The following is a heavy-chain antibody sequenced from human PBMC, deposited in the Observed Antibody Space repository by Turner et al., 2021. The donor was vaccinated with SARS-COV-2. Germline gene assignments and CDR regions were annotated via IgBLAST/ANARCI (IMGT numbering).Heavy chain of an antibody. Sequence: VELVESGGGLVKPGGSLRLSCAASGFTFSSFGMNWVRQAPGKGLVWVSSISSCSTYIYYADSVKRRFTISRDNAKNSLYLQMNSLRAEDTAVYYCARDYHFDYWGQGTLVTVSS. CDR3: ARDYHFDY. CDR1: GFTFSSFG. CDR2: ISSCSTYI. J-gene: IGHJ4*02. V-gene: IGHV3-21*01.